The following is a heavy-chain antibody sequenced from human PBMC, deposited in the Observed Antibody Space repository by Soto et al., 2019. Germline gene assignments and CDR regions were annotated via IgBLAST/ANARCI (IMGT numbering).Heavy chain of an antibody. V-gene: IGHV3-30-3*01. CDR2: ISYDGSYR. D-gene: IGHD1-26*01. CDR1: GFALTPYA. Sequence: QEQLVESGGGVVQPGRSLRLSCAASGFALTPYAMHWVRQAPGKGLEWVAIISYDGSYRSYGDSVKGRFTISRDNSEYSLYLQMDTLRSEDTAVYYCARDWDRGGGSYLWKFDLWGRGTLVTVSS. CDR3: ARDWDRGGGSYLWKFDL. J-gene: IGHJ2*01.